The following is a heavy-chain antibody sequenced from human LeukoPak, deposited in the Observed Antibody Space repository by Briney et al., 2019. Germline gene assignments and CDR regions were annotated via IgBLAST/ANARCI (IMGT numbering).Heavy chain of an antibody. CDR3: ARGATGYHYYYYMDV. D-gene: IGHD3-9*01. CDR1: GGSFSGYH. J-gene: IGHJ6*03. CDR2: INPSGST. Sequence: PSETLSLTCAVYGGSFSGYHWTWIRQSPGKGLEWIGDINPSGSTYYNPSLKSRLTISVDTSKNQFSLKLGSVTAADTAVYYCARGATGYHYYYYMDVWGKGTTVTVSS. V-gene: IGHV4-34*01.